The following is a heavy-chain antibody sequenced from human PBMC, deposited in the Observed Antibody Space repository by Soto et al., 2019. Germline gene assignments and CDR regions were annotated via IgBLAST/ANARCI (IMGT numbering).Heavy chain of an antibody. CDR1: GYSFSKYA. CDR2: IHTGDGDT. D-gene: IGHD2-8*01. V-gene: IGHV1-3*04. CDR3: ARVPRYTSDIVQVPAVMYEDWFVP. Sequence: QAQLVQSGAEVKKPGASVKLSCKASGYSFSKYAVQWVRQAPGQSLEWMGWIHTGDGDTKFSQKFHDRVTSPRDTSATTVYLALSSLRSEDTAIYYCARVPRYTSDIVQVPAVMYEDWFVPWGQGHLVTVSS. J-gene: IGHJ5*02.